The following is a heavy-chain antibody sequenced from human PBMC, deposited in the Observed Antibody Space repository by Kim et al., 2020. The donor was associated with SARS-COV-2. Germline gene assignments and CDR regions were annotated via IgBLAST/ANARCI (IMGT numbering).Heavy chain of an antibody. CDR2: ISYDGSNK. V-gene: IGHV3-30-3*01. CDR3: ARERGSYRPLELDY. CDR1: GFTFSSYA. D-gene: IGHD3-16*02. J-gene: IGHJ4*02. Sequence: GGSLRLSCAASGFTFSSYAMHWVRQAPGKGLEWVAVISYDGSNKYYADSVKGRFTISRDNSKNTLYLQMNSLRAEDTVVYYCARERGSYRPLELDYWGQGTLVTVSS.